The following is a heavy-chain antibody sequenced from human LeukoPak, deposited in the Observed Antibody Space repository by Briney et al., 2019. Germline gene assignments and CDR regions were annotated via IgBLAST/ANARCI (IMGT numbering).Heavy chain of an antibody. CDR3: ATAQYSHDAFDI. V-gene: IGHV1-8*01. CDR2: MNPNSGNT. Sequence: ASVTVSCTASGYTFTSYDINWVRQATGQGLEWMGWMNPNSGNTGYAQKFQGRVTMTRNTSISTAYMELSSLRSEDTAVYYCATAQYSHDAFDIWGQGTMVTVSS. D-gene: IGHD2-21*01. CDR1: GYTFTSYD. J-gene: IGHJ3*02.